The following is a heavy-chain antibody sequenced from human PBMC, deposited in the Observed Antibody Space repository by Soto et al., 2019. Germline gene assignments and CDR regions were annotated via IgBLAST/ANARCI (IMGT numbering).Heavy chain of an antibody. CDR2: VYYTRTT. CDR3: ARDTVLTGMFDF. CDR1: GGSIGSYH. Sequence: SETLSLTCTVSGGSIGSYHWRWVRKPPGKGLEWIASVYYTRTTNYNPSLGSRVTISIDAPENQISLELTSVTAADTAFYYCARDTVLTGMFDFWGQGTLVTVSS. J-gene: IGHJ4*02. V-gene: IGHV4-59*01. D-gene: IGHD4-17*01.